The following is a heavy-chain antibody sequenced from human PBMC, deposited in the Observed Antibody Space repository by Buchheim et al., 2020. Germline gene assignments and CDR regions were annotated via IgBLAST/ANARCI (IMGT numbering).Heavy chain of an antibody. V-gene: IGHV3-23*01. J-gene: IGHJ2*01. D-gene: IGHD3-9*01. CDR2: ISGSGGST. Sequence: EVQLLESGGGLVQPGGSLRLSCAASGFTFSSYAMSWVRQAPGKGLEWVSAISGSGGSTYYADSVKGRFTISRDNSKNTPYLKMNRLRAEDKAVYYCAKGGDFDWSTGYFDFWGRGTL. CDR1: GFTFSSYA. CDR3: AKGGDFDWSTGYFDF.